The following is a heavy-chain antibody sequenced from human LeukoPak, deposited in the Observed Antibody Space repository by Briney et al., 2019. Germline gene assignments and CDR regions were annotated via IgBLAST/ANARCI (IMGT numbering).Heavy chain of an antibody. CDR3: ASLTRYYDILTGYYSSYYFDY. V-gene: IGHV4-34*01. D-gene: IGHD3-9*01. J-gene: IGHJ4*02. Sequence: SETLSLTCAVYGGSFSGYYWSWIRQPPGKGLEWIGEINHSGSTNYNPSLKSRVTISVDTSKNQFSLKLSSVTAADTAVYYCASLTRYYDILTGYYSSYYFDYWGQGTLVTVSS. CDR2: INHSGST. CDR1: GGSFSGYY.